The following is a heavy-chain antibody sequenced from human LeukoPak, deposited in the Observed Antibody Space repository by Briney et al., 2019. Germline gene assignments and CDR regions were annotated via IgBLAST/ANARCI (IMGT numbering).Heavy chain of an antibody. D-gene: IGHD3-9*01. Sequence: PGGSLRLSCEVSGFPFSSYAFHWVRQAPGKGLEYVSAINANGDNTYYSNSVKGRFTISRDNSKNTLYLQMGSLRTEDMAVYYCARVPILTGSYYFDYWGQGILVTVSS. CDR1: GFPFSSYA. J-gene: IGHJ4*02. CDR3: ARVPILTGSYYFDY. V-gene: IGHV3-64*01. CDR2: INANGDNT.